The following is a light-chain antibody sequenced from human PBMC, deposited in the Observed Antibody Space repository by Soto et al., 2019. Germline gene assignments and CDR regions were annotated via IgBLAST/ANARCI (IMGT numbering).Light chain of an antibody. Sequence: EIVLTQSPGTLSLSPGERATLSCRASQSVGSSYLAWYQQKPGQAPRLLIYGASTRTTGIPARFSGSGSGTDFTLTIDSLQSEDFAVYHCQQYNDWPPAFGGGTKVDIK. CDR1: QSVGSSY. CDR2: GAS. J-gene: IGKJ4*01. CDR3: QQYNDWPPA. V-gene: IGKV3-15*01.